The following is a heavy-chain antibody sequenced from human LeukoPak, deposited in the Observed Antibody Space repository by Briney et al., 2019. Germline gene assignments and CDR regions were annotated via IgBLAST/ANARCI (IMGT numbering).Heavy chain of an antibody. CDR1: GFTFSSYA. Sequence: GGSLRLSCEASGFTFSSYAMSWVRQAPGKGLEWVSALSGSGGSTFYADSVKGRFTISRDNSKNTLYLQMNSLRAEDTAVYYYAKLYSSGWPSPHFDYWGQGTLVTVSS. D-gene: IGHD6-19*01. V-gene: IGHV3-23*01. CDR3: AKLYSSGWPSPHFDY. J-gene: IGHJ4*02. CDR2: LSGSGGST.